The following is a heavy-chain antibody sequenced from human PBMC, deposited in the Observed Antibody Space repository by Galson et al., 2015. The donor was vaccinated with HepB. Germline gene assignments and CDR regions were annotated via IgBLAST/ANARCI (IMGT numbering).Heavy chain of an antibody. J-gene: IGHJ6*02. CDR3: ARRGSSGWYYYYGMDV. D-gene: IGHD6-19*01. V-gene: IGHV5-51*03. CDR2: IYPGDSDT. Sequence: KPGESLKISCKGSGYSFTSYWIGWVRQMPGKGLEWMGIIYPGDSDTRYSPSFQGQVTISADKSISTAYLQWSSLKASDTAMYYCARRGSSGWYYYYGMDVWGQGNPGHRLL. CDR1: GYSFTSYW.